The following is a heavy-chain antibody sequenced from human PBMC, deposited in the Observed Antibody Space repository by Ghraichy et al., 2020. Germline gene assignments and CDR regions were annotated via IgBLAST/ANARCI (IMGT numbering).Heavy chain of an antibody. D-gene: IGHD3-3*01. CDR1: GATISSYY. V-gene: IGHV4-59*01. CDR2: IYYSGST. J-gene: IGHJ4*02. CDR3: ARGRRDVWSGYLGDY. Sequence: SQTLSLTCTVSGATISSYYWSWIRQPPGKGLEWIGYIYYSGSTHYNPSLKSRVTISVDTSKNQFSLKLSSVTAVDTAVYYCARGRRDVWSGYLGDYWGQGTLVTVSA.